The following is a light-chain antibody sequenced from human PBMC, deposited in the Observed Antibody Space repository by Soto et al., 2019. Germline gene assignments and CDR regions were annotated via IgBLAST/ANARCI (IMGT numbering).Light chain of an antibody. CDR2: EVS. Sequence: QSALTQPPSVSGSPGQSVTISCTGTSSDVGSYNRVSWYQQPPGTAPKLMIYEVSNRPSGVPDRFSGSKSGNTASLTISGLQAEAEADYYCSSYTSSSTLVFGGGTKLTGL. V-gene: IGLV2-18*02. J-gene: IGLJ2*01. CDR1: SSDVGSYNR. CDR3: SSYTSSSTLV.